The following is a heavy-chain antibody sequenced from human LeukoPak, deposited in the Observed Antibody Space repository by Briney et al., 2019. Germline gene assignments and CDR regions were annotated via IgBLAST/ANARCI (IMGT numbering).Heavy chain of an antibody. J-gene: IGHJ4*02. V-gene: IGHV1-69*01. CDR3: ARDGRNSRPTYRGVTLDY. CDR1: GGAFSSYA. Sequence: PVASVQVSCKASGGAFSSYAISWVRQAPGQGLEWMGGIIPIFGTANYAQKFQGRVTITADESTSTAYMELSSLRSEDTAVYYCARDGRNSRPTYRGVTLDYWGQGTLVTVSS. CDR2: IIPIFGTA. D-gene: IGHD3-10*01.